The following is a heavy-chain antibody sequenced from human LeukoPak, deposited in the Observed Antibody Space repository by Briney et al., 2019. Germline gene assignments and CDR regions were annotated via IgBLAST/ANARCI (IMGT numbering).Heavy chain of an antibody. CDR3: ARDASHRSSWFYYYYYGMDV. V-gene: IGHV4-39*07. CDR2: IYYNGST. CDR1: GGSISSSSYY. D-gene: IGHD6-13*01. Sequence: SETLSLTCTVSGGSISSSSYYWGWIRQPPGKGLEWIGSIYYNGSTYYNPSLKSRVTISVDTSKNQFSLKLSSVTAADTAVYYCARDASHRSSWFYYYYYGMDVWGQGTTVTVSS. J-gene: IGHJ6*02.